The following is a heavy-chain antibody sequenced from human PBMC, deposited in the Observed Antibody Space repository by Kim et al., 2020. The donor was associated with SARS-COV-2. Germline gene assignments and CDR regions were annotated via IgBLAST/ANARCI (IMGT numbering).Heavy chain of an antibody. CDR2: ISYDGSNK. V-gene: IGHV3-30*18. CDR3: AKEGEVDTAMAYYYYYGMGV. J-gene: IGHJ6*02. Sequence: GGSLRLSCAASGFTFSSYGMHWVRQAPGKGLEWVAVISYDGSNKYYADSVKGRFTISRDNSKNTLYLQMNSLRAEDTAVYYCAKEGEVDTAMAYYYYYGMGVWGQGTTVTVSS. CDR1: GFTFSSYG. D-gene: IGHD5-18*01.